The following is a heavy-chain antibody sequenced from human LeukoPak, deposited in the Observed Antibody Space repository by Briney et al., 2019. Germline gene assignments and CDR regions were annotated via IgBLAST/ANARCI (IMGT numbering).Heavy chain of an antibody. J-gene: IGHJ1*01. Sequence: SETLSLTCTVSGGSISSSSYYWGWIRQPPGKGLEWIGSIYYSGSTYYNPSLKSRVTISVDTSKNQFSLKLSSVTAADTAVYYCARHSGYCSGGSCLPGGQYFQHWGQGTLVTVSS. V-gene: IGHV4-39*01. CDR1: GGSISSSSYY. CDR2: IYYSGST. D-gene: IGHD2-15*01. CDR3: ARHSGYCSGGSCLPGGQYFQH.